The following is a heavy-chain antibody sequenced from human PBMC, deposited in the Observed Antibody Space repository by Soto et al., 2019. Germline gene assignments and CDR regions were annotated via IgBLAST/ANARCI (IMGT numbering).Heavy chain of an antibody. D-gene: IGHD3-16*01. CDR2: ISAHSGKT. J-gene: IGHJ4*02. Sequence: QVQLVQSGGEVKNPGASVKVSCKTSGYTFTTYGISWVRQAPGQGLEWVGWISAHSGKTHYAQKFQGKVTMTTDTSTNTAYLELRSLRSDDTAVYYCARDPYLGDHQYWGQGTLVTVSS. V-gene: IGHV1-18*01. CDR3: ARDPYLGDHQY. CDR1: GYTFTTYG.